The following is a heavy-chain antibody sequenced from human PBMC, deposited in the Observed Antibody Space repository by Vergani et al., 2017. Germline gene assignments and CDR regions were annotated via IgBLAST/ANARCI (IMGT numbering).Heavy chain of an antibody. CDR1: GGSISSGGYS. CDR2: IYHSGST. D-gene: IGHD3-3*01. J-gene: IGHJ5*02. V-gene: IGHV4-30-2*01. CDR3: ARDSFGWSGYYTHNWFDP. Sequence: QLQLQESGSGLVKPSQTLSLTCAVSGGSISSGGYSWSWIRQPPGKGLEWIGYIYHSGSTYYNPSLKSRVTISVDRSKNQFSLKLSSVTAAATAVYYCARDSFGWSGYYTHNWFDPWGQGTLVTVSS.